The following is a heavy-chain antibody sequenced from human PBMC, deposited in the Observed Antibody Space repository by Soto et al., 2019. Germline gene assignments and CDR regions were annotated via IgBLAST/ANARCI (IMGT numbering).Heavy chain of an antibody. CDR2: INHSGST. Sequence: PSETLSLTCAVYGGSFSGYYWSWIRQPPGKGLEWIGEINHSGSTNYNPSLKRRVTISVDTPKNQFSLKLSSVTAAATAVYYCARGRTTHYGSGSYYRWFAPWGQGTLVTDSS. CDR1: GGSFSGYY. V-gene: IGHV4-34*01. J-gene: IGHJ5*02. D-gene: IGHD3-10*01. CDR3: ARGRTTHYGSGSYYRWFAP.